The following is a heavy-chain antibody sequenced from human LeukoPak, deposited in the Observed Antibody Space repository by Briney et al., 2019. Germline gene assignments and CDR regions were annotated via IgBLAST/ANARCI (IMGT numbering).Heavy chain of an antibody. V-gene: IGHV1-46*01. Sequence: ASVKVSCKASGYTFSSHYMHWVRQAPGQGLEWMGIINPSGTGTSYAQKFQGRVTMTRDTSTSTAYMELSRLRSDDTAVYYCARGPLIGGDNWFDPWGQGTLVTVSS. J-gene: IGHJ5*02. CDR1: GYTFSSHY. CDR3: ARGPLIGGDNWFDP. D-gene: IGHD3-16*02. CDR2: INPSGTGT.